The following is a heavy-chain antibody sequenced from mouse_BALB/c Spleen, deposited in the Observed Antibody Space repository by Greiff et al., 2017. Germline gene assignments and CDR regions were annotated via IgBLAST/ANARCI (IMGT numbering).Heavy chain of an antibody. CDR3: ARAYYYAMDY. Sequence: EVQLQESGGGLVKPGGSLKLSCAASGFTFSDYYMYWVRQTPEKRLEWVATISDGGTYTYYPDSVKGRFTISRDNAKNNLYLQMSSLKSEDTAMYYCARAYYYAMDYWGQGTSVTVSS. D-gene: IGHD2-10*01. V-gene: IGHV5-4*02. CDR2: ISDGGTYT. J-gene: IGHJ4*01. CDR1: GFTFSDYY.